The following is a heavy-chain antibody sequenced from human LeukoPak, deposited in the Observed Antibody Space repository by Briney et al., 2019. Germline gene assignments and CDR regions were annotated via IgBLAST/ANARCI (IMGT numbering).Heavy chain of an antibody. Sequence: KSSETLSLTCTVSGGSVSSGSYYWSWIRQPPGKGLEWIGYIYYSGSTNYNPSLKSRVTISVDTSKNQFSLKLSSVTAADTAVYYCARHWRRDGYKNPSYFDYWGQGTLVTVSS. V-gene: IGHV4-61*01. J-gene: IGHJ4*02. CDR3: ARHWRRDGYKNPSYFDY. CDR1: GGSVSSGSYY. CDR2: IYYSGST. D-gene: IGHD5-24*01.